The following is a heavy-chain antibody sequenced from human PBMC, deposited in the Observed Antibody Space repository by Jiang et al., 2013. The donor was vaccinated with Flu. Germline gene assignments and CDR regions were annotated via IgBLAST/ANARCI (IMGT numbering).Heavy chain of an antibody. CDR2: IYYSGST. D-gene: IGHD3-22*01. J-gene: IGHJ3*02. Sequence: LLKPSETLSLTCTVSGGSISSYYWSWNRQPPGKGLEWIGYIYYSGSTNYNPSLKSRVTISIDTSKNQFSLKLSSVTAADTAVYYCARHVGPYYGRAFDIWGLGTVVTVSS. CDR3: ARHVGPYYGRAFDI. V-gene: IGHV4-59*08. CDR1: GGSISSYY.